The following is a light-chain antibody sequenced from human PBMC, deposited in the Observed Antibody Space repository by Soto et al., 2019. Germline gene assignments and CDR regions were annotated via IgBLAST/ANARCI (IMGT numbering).Light chain of an antibody. V-gene: IGKV3-20*01. CDR1: QSVSSSS. CDR2: GAS. CDR3: QQYVSSPWT. Sequence: EIVLTQSPGSLSLSPGDRATLSCRASQSVSSSSLAWYQQKRGQAPRLLVYGASSRATGIPDRFSGSGSGTDFTLTISRLEPEDFAIYYCQQYVSSPWTFGQGTKVEIK. J-gene: IGKJ1*01.